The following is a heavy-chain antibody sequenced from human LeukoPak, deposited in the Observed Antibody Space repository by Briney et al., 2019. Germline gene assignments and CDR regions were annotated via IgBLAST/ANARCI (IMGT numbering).Heavy chain of an antibody. Sequence: PSETLSLTCTVSGGSISSYYWSWIRQPPGKGLEWIGHIYYSGSTNYNPSLESRVTISVDTSKNQFSLKLSSVTAADTAVYYCARYNNWNFDYWGQGTLVTVSS. CDR3: ARYNNWNFDY. V-gene: IGHV4-59*08. CDR1: GGSISSYY. D-gene: IGHD1-14*01. CDR2: IYYSGST. J-gene: IGHJ4*02.